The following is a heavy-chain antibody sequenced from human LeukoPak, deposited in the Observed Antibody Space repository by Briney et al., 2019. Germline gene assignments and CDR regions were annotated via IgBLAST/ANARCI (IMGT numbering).Heavy chain of an antibody. CDR2: INPNSGGT. D-gene: IGHD6-13*01. CDR3: ARAGGGSSSWPYFDY. V-gene: IGHV1-2*02. Sequence: ASVKVSCKASGYTFTGYYMHWARQAPGQGLEWMGWINPNSGGTNYAQKFQGRVTMTRDTSIITAYMELSRLRSVDTAVYYWARAGGGSSSWPYFDYWGQGTLVTVSS. CDR1: GYTFTGYY. J-gene: IGHJ4*02.